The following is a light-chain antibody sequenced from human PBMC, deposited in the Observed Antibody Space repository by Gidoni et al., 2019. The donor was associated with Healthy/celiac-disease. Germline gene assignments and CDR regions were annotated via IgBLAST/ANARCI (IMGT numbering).Light chain of an antibody. CDR1: SSDVGGYNY. J-gene: IGLJ2*01. V-gene: IGLV2-14*01. Sequence: QSALTQPASGSGSPGQSITISCTGTSSDVGGYNYVSWYQQHPGKAPKLMIYEVSNRPSGGSNRFSGSKSGNTASLTISGLQAEDEADYYCSSYTSSSTLVVVVGGGTKLTGL. CDR2: EVS. CDR3: SSYTSSSTLVVV.